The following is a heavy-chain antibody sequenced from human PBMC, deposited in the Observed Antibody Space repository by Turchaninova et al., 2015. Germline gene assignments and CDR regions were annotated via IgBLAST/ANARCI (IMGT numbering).Heavy chain of an antibody. CDR3: ARLHSSSWYVDY. J-gene: IGHJ4*02. D-gene: IGHD6-13*01. Sequence: QLQLQESGPGLVKPSDTLSPPCTVSGGSISRSSYYWGWIPQPPGKGLEWIGSIYYSGSTYYNPSLKSRVTISVDTSKNQFSLKLSSVTAADTAVYYCARLHSSSWYVDYWGQGTLVTVSS. CDR1: GGSISRSSYY. CDR2: IYYSGST. V-gene: IGHV4-39*01.